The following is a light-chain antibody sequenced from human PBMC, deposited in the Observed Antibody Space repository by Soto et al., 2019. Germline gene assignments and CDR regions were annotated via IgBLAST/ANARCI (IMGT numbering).Light chain of an antibody. CDR3: SSRTSSSTWV. CDR2: EVS. CDR1: SSDVGGYSY. J-gene: IGLJ3*02. Sequence: QSALTQPASVSGSPGQSITISCTGTSSDVGGYSYVSWYQQHPGKAPKLMIYEVSNRPSGVSNRFSGSKSVNTASLTISGLQAEDEADYYCSSRTSSSTWVFGGGTKLTVL. V-gene: IGLV2-14*01.